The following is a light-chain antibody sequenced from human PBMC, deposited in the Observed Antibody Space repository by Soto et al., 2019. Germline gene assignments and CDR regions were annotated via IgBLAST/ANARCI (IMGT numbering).Light chain of an antibody. CDR2: GAS. Sequence: ESVLTQAPGTLSLSPGERATLSCRASQSVSSSYLAWYQQKPGQAPRLLIYGASSRATGIPDRFSGSGSGTDFTLTISRLEPEDFAVYYCQQYGSSPTWTFGPGTKV. V-gene: IGKV3-20*01. CDR1: QSVSSSY. J-gene: IGKJ1*01. CDR3: QQYGSSPTWT.